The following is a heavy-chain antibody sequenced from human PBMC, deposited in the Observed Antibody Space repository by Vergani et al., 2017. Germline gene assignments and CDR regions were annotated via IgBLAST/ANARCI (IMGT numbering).Heavy chain of an antibody. J-gene: IGHJ3*02. D-gene: IGHD6-13*01. V-gene: IGHV4-34*01. CDR1: GGSFSGYY. Sequence: QVQLQQWGAGLLKPSETLSLTCAVYGGSFSGYYWSWIRQPPGKGLEWIGEINHSGSTNYNPSLKSRVTISVDTSRNQFSLKLSSVTAADTAVYYCARVTSSWYNMAFDIWGQGTMVTVSS. CDR2: INHSGST. CDR3: ARVTSSWYNMAFDI.